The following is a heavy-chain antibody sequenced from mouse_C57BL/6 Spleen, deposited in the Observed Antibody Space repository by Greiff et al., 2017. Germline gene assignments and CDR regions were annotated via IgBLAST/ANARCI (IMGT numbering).Heavy chain of an antibody. V-gene: IGHV1-82*01. Sequence: QVQLKQSGPELVKPGASVKISCKASGYAFSSSWMNWVKQRPGKGLEWIGRIYPGDGDTNYNGKFKGKATLTADKSSSTAYMQLSSLTSEDSAVYFCAREEFITTVVAHWYFDVWGTGTTVTVSS. J-gene: IGHJ1*03. CDR3: AREEFITTVVAHWYFDV. CDR1: GYAFSSSW. D-gene: IGHD1-1*01. CDR2: IYPGDGDT.